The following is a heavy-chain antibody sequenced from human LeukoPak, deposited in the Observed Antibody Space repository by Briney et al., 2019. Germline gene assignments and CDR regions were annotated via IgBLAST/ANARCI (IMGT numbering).Heavy chain of an antibody. CDR1: GFTFSSYA. D-gene: IGHD3-10*01. Sequence: GGSLRLSCAASGFTFSSYAMHWVRQAPGKGLEWVAVISYDGSNKYYADSVKGRFTISRDNSKNTLYLQMNSLRAEDTAVYYCARVSGNKLVFDYWGQGTLVTVSS. J-gene: IGHJ4*02. V-gene: IGHV3-30-3*01. CDR2: ISYDGSNK. CDR3: ARVSGNKLVFDY.